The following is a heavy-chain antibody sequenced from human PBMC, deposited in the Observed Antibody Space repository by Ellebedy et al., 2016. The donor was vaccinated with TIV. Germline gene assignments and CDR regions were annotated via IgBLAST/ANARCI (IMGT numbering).Heavy chain of an antibody. CDR1: GGSISSHY. Sequence: SETLSLXXTVSGGSISSHYWSWIRQPPGRGLEWIGWIYYTGSTNHNPSLKSRVTILLDTSKNQFSLKLSSVTAADTAVYYCARHCVTTTCSGYGMDVWGQGTTVTVSS. V-gene: IGHV4-59*08. CDR2: IYYTGST. D-gene: IGHD3-22*01. J-gene: IGHJ6*02. CDR3: ARHCVTTTCSGYGMDV.